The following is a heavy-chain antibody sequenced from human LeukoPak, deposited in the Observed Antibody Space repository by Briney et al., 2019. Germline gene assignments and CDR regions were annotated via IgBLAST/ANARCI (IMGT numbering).Heavy chain of an antibody. V-gene: IGHV4-61*01. CDR2: IYYSGST. Sequence: SETLSLTCTVSGGSITSRSYYWSWIRQPPEKGLEWIGYIYYSGSTNYNPSLKSRVTISVDTSKNQFSLKVSSVTAADTAVYYCARGPTSGYNYGYDYWGQGTLVTASS. J-gene: IGHJ4*02. CDR3: ARGPTSGYNYGYDY. CDR1: GGSITSRSYY. D-gene: IGHD5-18*01.